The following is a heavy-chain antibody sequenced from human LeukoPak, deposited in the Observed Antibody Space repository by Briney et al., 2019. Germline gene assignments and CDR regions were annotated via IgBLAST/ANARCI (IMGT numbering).Heavy chain of an antibody. CDR3: ILTTVATSIEY. V-gene: IGHV3-53*01. CDR1: GLTVNNNY. D-gene: IGHD4-23*01. CDR2: IHNTVRI. J-gene: IGHJ4*02. Sequence: GGSLRLSCAVSGLTVNNNYVNWVRQAPGKGMEWVSVIHNTVRIHYGDSVNGRFTLSSHTSKNTVYLQMNGLRAEDTAVYYCILTTVATSIEYWGPGTLVTVSP.